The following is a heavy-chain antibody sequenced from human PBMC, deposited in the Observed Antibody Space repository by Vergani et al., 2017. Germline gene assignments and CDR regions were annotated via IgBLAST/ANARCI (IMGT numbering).Heavy chain of an antibody. CDR1: AGSFNSFS. Sequence: QVQLVQSGAEVKKPGSSVNVSCKASAGSFNSFSLSWVRQAPGQGLEWMGVIIPLLRTTKYAQRFQGRVTITADESTKTAYMSLSSLTSEDTAVYFCARVGGGVRYGMDVWGQGTSVSVSS. J-gene: IGHJ6*02. CDR2: IIPLLRTT. V-gene: IGHV1-69*12. D-gene: IGHD3-16*01. CDR3: ARVGGGVRYGMDV.